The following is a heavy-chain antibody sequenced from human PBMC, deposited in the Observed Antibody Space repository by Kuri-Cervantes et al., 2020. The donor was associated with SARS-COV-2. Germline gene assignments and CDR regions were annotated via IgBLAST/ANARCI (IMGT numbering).Heavy chain of an antibody. Sequence: SETLSLTCTVSGGSVRSGSYYWSWIRQPPGKGLEWLGYMYYTGSTNYNPSLKSRVTISVDTSKKQFSLDLRSVTAADTAIYYCARGPGYNGYYYMDVWGNGTTVTVSS. V-gene: IGHV4-61*01. D-gene: IGHD5-24*01. J-gene: IGHJ6*03. CDR2: MYYTGST. CDR3: ARGPGYNGYYYMDV. CDR1: GGSVRSGSYY.